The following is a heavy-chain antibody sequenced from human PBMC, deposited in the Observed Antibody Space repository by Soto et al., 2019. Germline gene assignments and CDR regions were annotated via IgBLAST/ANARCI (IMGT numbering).Heavy chain of an antibody. CDR2: IYWDDDK. CDR1: GFSHPTKKEG. V-gene: IGHV2-5*02. J-gene: IGHJ6*03. Sequence: GAKPVKEERSLTLTCTSRGFSHPTKKEGVGWIRQPPGNALEWLALIYWDDDKRFSPSLKSRLTITKDTSKTQVVLTMTNVDPVDTATYYCAHRRRIPLSGSYYYYFDVWGTGTTVTVSS. D-gene: IGHD1-26*01. CDR3: AHRRRIPLSGSYYYYFDV.